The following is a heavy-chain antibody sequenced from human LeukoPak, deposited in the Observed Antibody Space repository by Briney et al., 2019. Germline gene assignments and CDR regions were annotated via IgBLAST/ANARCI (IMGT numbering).Heavy chain of an antibody. CDR1: GFTFTDYA. Sequence: GGSLRLSCAASGFTFTDYAMTWIRQSPGKGLEWVSSMSDIGPNTYYADSVKGRFTISRDTSKNTLFLQMNSLRAEDAAVYYCARNEGVAAAGTSRWGQGTLVTVSS. V-gene: IGHV3-23*01. CDR2: MSDIGPNT. D-gene: IGHD6-13*01. CDR3: ARNEGVAAAGTSR. J-gene: IGHJ4*02.